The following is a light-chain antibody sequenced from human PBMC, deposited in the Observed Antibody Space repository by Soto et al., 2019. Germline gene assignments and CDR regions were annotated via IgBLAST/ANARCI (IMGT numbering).Light chain of an antibody. CDR1: QSLVYSDGNTY. J-gene: IGKJ2*01. Sequence: DVVMTQSPLSLPVTLGQPASISCRSSQSLVYSDGNTYLNWFQQRPGQSPRRLIYKVSNRDSGVPDRFSGSGSGTDFTLKISRVEADDVGVYYCMQGTLWPRTFGQGTKLEIK. CDR3: MQGTLWPRT. CDR2: KVS. V-gene: IGKV2-30*01.